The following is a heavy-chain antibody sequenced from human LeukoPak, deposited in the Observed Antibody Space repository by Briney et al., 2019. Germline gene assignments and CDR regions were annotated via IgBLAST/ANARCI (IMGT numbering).Heavy chain of an antibody. CDR2: IYGADYTT. CDR3: ARRPAGTRTFDY. V-gene: IGHV5-51*01. J-gene: IGHJ4*02. D-gene: IGHD1-7*01. Sequence: AGESLKIFCRGSGYSFTSYWIGWVRQVPRKGLELMGVIYGADYTTIYSPRFHGQITISADKSISTAYLLWTSLKASDTAMYYCARRPAGTRTFDYWGQGALVTVSS. CDR1: GYSFTSYW.